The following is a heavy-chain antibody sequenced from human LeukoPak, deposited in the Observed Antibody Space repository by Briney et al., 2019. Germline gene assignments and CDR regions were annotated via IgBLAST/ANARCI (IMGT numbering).Heavy chain of an antibody. D-gene: IGHD2-15*01. J-gene: IGHJ4*02. CDR1: GGSISGSY. CDR2: IYSSGST. CDR3: ARGFCSGGSCYLFDS. V-gene: IGHV4-4*07. Sequence: PSETLSLTCTVSGGSISGSYWSWIRQPAGKGLEWIGRIYSSGSTNYNPSLKSRVTMSVDTSKNQVSLKLNSVTAADTAVYYCARGFCSGGSCYLFDSWGQGRLATVSS.